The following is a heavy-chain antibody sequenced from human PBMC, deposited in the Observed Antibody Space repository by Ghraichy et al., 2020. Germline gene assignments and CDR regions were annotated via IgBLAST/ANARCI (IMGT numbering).Heavy chain of an antibody. CDR2: ISGSTGIGT. Sequence: GGSLRLSCEASGFSFSDHGMSWVRQAPGKGLQWVSAISGSTGIGTYYAGSVKVRFIISRDNSKNTLYLQMDNLRAEDTAVYYCARGARSSTWYRAGTFDIWGQGAVVTVSS. V-gene: IGHV3-23*01. D-gene: IGHD6-13*01. J-gene: IGHJ3*02. CDR3: ARGARSSTWYRAGTFDI. CDR1: GFSFSDHG.